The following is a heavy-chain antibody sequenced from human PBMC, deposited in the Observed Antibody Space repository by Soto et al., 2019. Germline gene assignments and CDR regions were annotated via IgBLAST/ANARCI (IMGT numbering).Heavy chain of an antibody. CDR2: ISVYNGNT. J-gene: IGHJ4*02. CDR1: GYTFTSYG. Sequence: ASVKVSCKASGYTFTSYGISWVRQAPGQGLGWMGWISVYNGNTNYAQKLQGRVTMTTDTSTSTAYMELRSLRSDDTAVYYCASGCFGEFVYYFDYWGQGTLVTSPQ. V-gene: IGHV1-18*01. D-gene: IGHD3-10*01. CDR3: ASGCFGEFVYYFDY.